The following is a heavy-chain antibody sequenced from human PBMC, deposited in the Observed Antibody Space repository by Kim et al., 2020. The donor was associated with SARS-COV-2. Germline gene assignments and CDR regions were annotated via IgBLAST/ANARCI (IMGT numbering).Heavy chain of an antibody. J-gene: IGHJ6*02. Sequence: AKKFQGIVTITADESTGTAYMELSSLRSEDTAVYYCARHIIPLYYYGMDVWGQGTTVTVSS. CDR3: ARHIIPLYYYGMDV. D-gene: IGHD3-3*01. V-gene: IGHV1-69*01.